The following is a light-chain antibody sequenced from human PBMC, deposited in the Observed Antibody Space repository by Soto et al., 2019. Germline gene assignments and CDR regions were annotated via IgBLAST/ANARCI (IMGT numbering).Light chain of an antibody. J-gene: IGKJ4*01. CDR1: QDISNY. Sequence: DIQMTQSPSSLSASVGDRVTITCQASQDISNYLNWYQQKPGKAPKLLIYDASNLETGVPSRFSGSGSGTDFTFTISSLQPGDIATYYCQQYDNLPLFFGGGTKVDIK. CDR3: QQYDNLPLF. V-gene: IGKV1-33*01. CDR2: DAS.